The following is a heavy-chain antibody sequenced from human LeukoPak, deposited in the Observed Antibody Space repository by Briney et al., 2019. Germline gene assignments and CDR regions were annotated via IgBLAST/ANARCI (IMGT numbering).Heavy chain of an antibody. Sequence: GGSLRLSCAASGFTFSSYWMHWVRQAPGKGLVWVSRIKSDGSSTSYADSVKGRFTISRDNAKNTLYLQMNSLRAEDTAVYYCARIGAATYAFDIWGQGTMVTVSS. D-gene: IGHD1-26*01. V-gene: IGHV3-74*01. CDR2: IKSDGSST. CDR3: ARIGAATYAFDI. J-gene: IGHJ3*02. CDR1: GFTFSSYW.